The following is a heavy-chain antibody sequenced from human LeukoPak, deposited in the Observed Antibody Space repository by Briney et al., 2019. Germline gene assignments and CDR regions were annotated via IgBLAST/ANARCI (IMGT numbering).Heavy chain of an antibody. V-gene: IGHV1-3*01. Sequence: ASVKVSCKASGGTFSSYAISWVRQAPGQRLEWMGWINAGNGNTKYSQKFQGRVTITRDTSASTAYMELSSLRSEDTAVYYCARDGHVEMATIRVFDYWGQGTLVTVSS. J-gene: IGHJ4*02. CDR2: INAGNGNT. D-gene: IGHD5-24*01. CDR1: GGTFSSYA. CDR3: ARDGHVEMATIRVFDY.